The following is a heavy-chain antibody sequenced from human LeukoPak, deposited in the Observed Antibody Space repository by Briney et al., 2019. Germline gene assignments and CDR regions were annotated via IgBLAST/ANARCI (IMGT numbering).Heavy chain of an antibody. Sequence: GGSLRLSCTASGFTFGDYAMSWVRLAPGKGQELVGFIRSKAYGGTTEYAASVKGRFTISRDDSKSIAYLQMNSLKTEDTAVYYCTREGMSKLMATMDAFDIWGQGTMVTVSS. CDR2: IRSKAYGGTT. CDR3: TREGMSKLMATMDAFDI. CDR1: GFTFGDYA. D-gene: IGHD5-24*01. V-gene: IGHV3-49*04. J-gene: IGHJ3*02.